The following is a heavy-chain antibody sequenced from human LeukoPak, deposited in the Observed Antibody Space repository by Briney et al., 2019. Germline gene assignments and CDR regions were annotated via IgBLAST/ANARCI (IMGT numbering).Heavy chain of an antibody. Sequence: ASVKVSCKTCGYTFTKYYLHWVRQAPGQGAEWMGILTPRGGFTNFAQKFQGTVTMTSHISTSTVYMKLSSLRSEDTAVYYCARDVSPRPGPLRYFDHGGQGTLVTVSS. CDR2: LTPRGGFT. CDR1: GYTFTKYY. D-gene: IGHD6-6*01. V-gene: IGHV1-46*01. CDR3: ARDVSPRPGPLRYFDH. J-gene: IGHJ4*02.